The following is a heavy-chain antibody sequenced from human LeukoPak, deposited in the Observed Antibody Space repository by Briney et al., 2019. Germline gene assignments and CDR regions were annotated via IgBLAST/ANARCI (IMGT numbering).Heavy chain of an antibody. V-gene: IGHV3-23*01. CDR3: AKSLGVVRGVYL. CDR2: ISGSGGST. CDR1: GFTFSSYA. Sequence: GGSLRLSCAASGFTFSSYAMSWVRQAPGKGLEWVSVISGSGGSTYYADSVKGRFTISRDNSKNTLYLQMNSLRAEDTAVYYCAKSLGVVRGVYLWGQGTLVTVSS. J-gene: IGHJ4*02. D-gene: IGHD3-10*01.